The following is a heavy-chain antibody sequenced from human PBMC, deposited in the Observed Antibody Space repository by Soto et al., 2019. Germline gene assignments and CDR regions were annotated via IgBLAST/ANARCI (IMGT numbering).Heavy chain of an antibody. CDR3: ARLAGYSSGWYYFDY. CDR1: GGSISSSSYY. V-gene: IGHV4-39*01. Sequence: SQTLSLTCTVSGGSISSSSYYWGWIRQPPGKGLEWIGSIYYSGSTYYNPSIKSRVTISVDTSKNQFSLKLSSVTAADTAVYYCARLAGYSSGWYYFDYWGQGTLVTVSS. D-gene: IGHD6-19*01. J-gene: IGHJ4*02. CDR2: IYYSGST.